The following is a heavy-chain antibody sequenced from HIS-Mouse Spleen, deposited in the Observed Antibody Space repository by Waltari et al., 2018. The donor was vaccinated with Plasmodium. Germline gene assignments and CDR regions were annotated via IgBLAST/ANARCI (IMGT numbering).Heavy chain of an antibody. CDR3: ARVPYYYDSSGYGMGWFDP. CDR1: GGSISSSSYY. D-gene: IGHD3-22*01. Sequence: QLQLQESGPGLVKPSETLSLTCTVSGGSISSSSYYWGWIRQPPGKGLEWIGSIYYSGSTYYNPSLKSRVTISVDTSKNQFSLKLSSVTAADTAVYYCARVPYYYDSSGYGMGWFDPWGKGTLVTVSS. CDR2: IYYSGST. V-gene: IGHV4-39*07. J-gene: IGHJ5*02.